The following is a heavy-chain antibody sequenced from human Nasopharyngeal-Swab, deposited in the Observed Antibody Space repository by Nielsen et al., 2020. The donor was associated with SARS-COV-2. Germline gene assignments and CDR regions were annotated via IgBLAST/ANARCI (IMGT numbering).Heavy chain of an antibody. J-gene: IGHJ6*02. CDR2: INTNTGNP. CDR3: ARDLRSFDWTNYYYGMDV. D-gene: IGHD3-9*01. V-gene: IGHV7-4-1*02. CDR1: GYTFTSYA. Sequence: ASVQVSCKASGYTFTSYAMNWVRQAPGQGLEWMGWINTNTGNPTYAQGFTGRFVFSLDTSVSTAYLQISSLKAEDTAVYYCARDLRSFDWTNYYYGMDVWGQGTTVTVSS.